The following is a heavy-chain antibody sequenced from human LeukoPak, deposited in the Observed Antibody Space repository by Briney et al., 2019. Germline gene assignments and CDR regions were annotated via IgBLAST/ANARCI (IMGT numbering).Heavy chain of an antibody. Sequence: PSETLSLTCAVYGGSFSGYYWSWIRQPPGKGLEWIGEINHSGSTNYNPSLKSRVTISVDTSKNQFSLKLSSVTAADTAVYYCARHKSYYYDSSGYYPLDYWGQGTLVTVSS. D-gene: IGHD3-22*01. CDR1: GGSFSGYY. CDR3: ARHKSYYYDSSGYYPLDY. V-gene: IGHV4-34*01. CDR2: INHSGST. J-gene: IGHJ4*02.